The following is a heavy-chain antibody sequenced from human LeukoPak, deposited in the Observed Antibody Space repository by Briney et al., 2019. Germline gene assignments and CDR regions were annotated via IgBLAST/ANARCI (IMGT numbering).Heavy chain of an antibody. CDR3: ARDFRGVVADNNWFDP. D-gene: IGHD2-15*01. J-gene: IGHJ5*02. Sequence: PSETLSLTCTVSGGSISSYYWSWIRQPPGKGLEWIGYIYYSGSTNYNPSLKSRVTISVDTSKNQFSLKLSSVTAADTAVYYCARDFRGVVADNNWFDPWGQGTLVTVSS. V-gene: IGHV4-59*01. CDR1: GGSISSYY. CDR2: IYYSGST.